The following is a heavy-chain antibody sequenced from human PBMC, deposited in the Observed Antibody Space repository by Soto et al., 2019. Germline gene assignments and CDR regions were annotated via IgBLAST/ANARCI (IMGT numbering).Heavy chain of an antibody. J-gene: IGHJ4*02. CDR2: INHSGST. V-gene: IGHV4-34*01. Sequence: QVQLQQWGAGLLKPSETLSLTCAVYGGSFSGYYWNWIRQPPGKGLEWIGDINHSGSTNYNPSLKRRVTLSVDTSNILLSLKLSAVTAADTAVYYCARGWGRIFDYWGQGTLVTVS. CDR3: ARGWGRIFDY. D-gene: IGHD7-27*01. CDR1: GGSFSGYY.